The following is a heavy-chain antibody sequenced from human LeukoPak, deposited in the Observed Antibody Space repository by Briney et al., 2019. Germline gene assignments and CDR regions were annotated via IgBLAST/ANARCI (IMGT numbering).Heavy chain of an antibody. CDR1: GYTFTSYA. V-gene: IGHV1-3*01. J-gene: IGHJ5*02. D-gene: IGHD3-10*01. CDR3: ARGAMVRGVSNWFDP. Sequence: GASVKVSCKASGYTFTSYAMHWVRQAPGQRLEWMGWINAGNGNTKYSQKFQGRVTITRDTSASTAYMELSSLRSEDTAVYYCARGAMVRGVSNWFDPWGQGTLDTVSS. CDR2: INAGNGNT.